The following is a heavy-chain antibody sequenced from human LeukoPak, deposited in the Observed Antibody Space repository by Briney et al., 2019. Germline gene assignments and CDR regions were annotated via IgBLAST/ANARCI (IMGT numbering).Heavy chain of an antibody. CDR3: AKGGATVIGY. J-gene: IGHJ4*02. CDR2: INSDGSST. CDR1: GFTFSNYW. D-gene: IGHD4-17*01. V-gene: IGHV3-74*01. Sequence: SGGSLRLSCAASGFTFSNYWMHWVRQAPGKGLVWVSRINSDGSSTTSADSVKGRFTISRDNAKNTLYLQMNSLRAEDTAVYYCAKGGATVIGYWGQGTLVTVSS.